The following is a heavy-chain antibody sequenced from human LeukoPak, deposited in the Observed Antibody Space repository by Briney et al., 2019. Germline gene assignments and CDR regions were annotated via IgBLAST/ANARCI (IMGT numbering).Heavy chain of an antibody. Sequence: PGGSLRLSCTASGFTFSSYSMNWVRQAPGKGLEWVSSISSSSSYIYYADSVKGRFTISRDNAKNSLYLQMNSLRAEDTAVYYCARELAYCGGDCYSGFDPWGQGTLVTVSS. V-gene: IGHV3-21*01. J-gene: IGHJ5*02. CDR3: ARELAYCGGDCYSGFDP. CDR1: GFTFSSYS. CDR2: ISSSSSYI. D-gene: IGHD2-21*01.